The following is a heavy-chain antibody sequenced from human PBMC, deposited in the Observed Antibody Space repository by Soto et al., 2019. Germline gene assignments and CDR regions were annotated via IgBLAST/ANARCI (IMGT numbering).Heavy chain of an antibody. J-gene: IGHJ6*02. CDR1: GFTFGDYA. V-gene: IGHV3-49*03. CDR2: IRSKAYGGTT. Sequence: PGGSLRLSCTASGFTFGDYAMSWFRQAPGKGLEWVGFIRSKAYGGTTEYAASVKGRFTISRDDSKSIAYLQMNSLKTEDTAVYYCTRTRGYGYYYGMDVWGQGTLVTVSS. D-gene: IGHD5-18*01. CDR3: TRTRGYGYYYGMDV.